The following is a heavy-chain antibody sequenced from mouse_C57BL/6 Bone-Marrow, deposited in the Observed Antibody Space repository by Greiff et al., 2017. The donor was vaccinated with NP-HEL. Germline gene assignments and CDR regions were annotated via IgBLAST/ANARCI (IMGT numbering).Heavy chain of an antibody. D-gene: IGHD1-1*01. CDR3: ARWHYYGSSYWYFDV. Sequence: EVKLQQSGPGLAKPSQTLSLTCSVTGYSITSDYWNWIRKFPGNKLEYMGYISYSGSTYYNPSLKSRISITRDTSKNQYYLQLNSVTTEDTATYYCARWHYYGSSYWYFDVWGTGTTVTVSS. CDR1: GYSITSDY. V-gene: IGHV3-8*01. CDR2: ISYSGST. J-gene: IGHJ1*03.